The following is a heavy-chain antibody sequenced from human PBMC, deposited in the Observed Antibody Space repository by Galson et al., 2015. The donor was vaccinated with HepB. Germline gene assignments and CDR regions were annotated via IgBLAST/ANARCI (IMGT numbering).Heavy chain of an antibody. J-gene: IGHJ4*02. CDR3: ARGDSSGWYEPDFDY. CDR2: IKQDGSEK. CDR1: GFTFSSYW. Sequence: SLRLSCAASGFTFSSYWMSWVRQAPGKGLEWVANIKQDGSEKYYVDSVKGRFTISRDNAKNSLYLQMNSLRAEDTAVYYCARGDSSGWYEPDFDYWGQGTLVTVSS. V-gene: IGHV3-7*01. D-gene: IGHD6-19*01.